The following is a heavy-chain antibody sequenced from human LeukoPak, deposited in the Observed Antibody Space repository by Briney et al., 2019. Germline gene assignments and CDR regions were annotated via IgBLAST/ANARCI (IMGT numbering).Heavy chain of an antibody. CDR3: ATSYCSGGSCYSPFDY. V-gene: IGHV4-59*01. CDR2: IYYSGST. J-gene: IGHJ4*02. CDR1: GGSISSYY. D-gene: IGHD2-15*01. Sequence: PSETLSLTCTVSGGSISSYYWSWIRQPPGKGLEWIGCIYYSGSTNYNPSLKSRVTISVDTSKNQFSLKLSSVTAADTAVYYCATSYCSGGSCYSPFDYWGQGTLVTVSS.